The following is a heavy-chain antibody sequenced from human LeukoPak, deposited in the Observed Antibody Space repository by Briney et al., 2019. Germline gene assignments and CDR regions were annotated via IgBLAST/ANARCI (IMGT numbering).Heavy chain of an antibody. CDR3: ARGGLSSGSWDMDV. CDR2: ISSSSSYI. V-gene: IGHV3-21*04. Sequence: GGSLRLSCAASGFTFSSYSMNWVRQAPGKGLEWVSSISSSSSYIYYADSVKGRFTISRDNAKNSLYLQMNSLRAEDTALYYCARGGLSSGSWDMDVWGKGTTVTVSS. D-gene: IGHD3-22*01. J-gene: IGHJ6*03. CDR1: GFTFSSYS.